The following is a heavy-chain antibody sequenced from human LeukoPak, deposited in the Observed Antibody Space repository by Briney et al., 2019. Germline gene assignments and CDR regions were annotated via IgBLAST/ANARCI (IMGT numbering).Heavy chain of an antibody. J-gene: IGHJ4*02. D-gene: IGHD3-9*01. CDR1: GFNFSSYA. V-gene: IGHV3-23*01. CDR2: ISGGDT. CDR3: ARREYDILTGYYSFDY. Sequence: GGSLRLSCAASGFNFSSYAMSWVRQAPGKGLEWVSAISGGDTFYADSVKGRFTISRDNSKNTLYLQVNSLRAEDTAVYYCARREYDILTGYYSFDYWGQGTLVTVSS.